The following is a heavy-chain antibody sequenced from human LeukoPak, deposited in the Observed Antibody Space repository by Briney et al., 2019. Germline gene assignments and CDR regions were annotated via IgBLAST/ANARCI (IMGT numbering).Heavy chain of an antibody. V-gene: IGHV3-30*04. J-gene: IGHJ4*02. D-gene: IGHD3-16*02. CDR1: GFTFRSYA. CDR3: TRDHNRRLGELSLLDY. CDR2: ISFDGSNK. Sequence: PGGSLRLSCAASGFTFRSYAMHWVRQAPGKGLEWVAVISFDGSNKYYVDSVKGRFTISRDNSKNTLYLQMDRQRVEDTAVCYCTRDHNRRLGELSLLDYWGQGTLVTVSS.